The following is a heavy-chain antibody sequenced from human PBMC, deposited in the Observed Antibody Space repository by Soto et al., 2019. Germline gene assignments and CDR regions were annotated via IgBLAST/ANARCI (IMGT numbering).Heavy chain of an antibody. D-gene: IGHD5-18*01. J-gene: IGHJ4*02. V-gene: IGHV4-59*01. CDR1: GGSIRSYY. Sequence: LSETLSLTCTVSGGSIRSYYWSWIRQPPGKGLEWIGYIYYSGSTDYNPSLKSRVTISVDTSKNQFSLKLRSVTAADTAVYYCARDSYNFDDWGQGILVTVPS. CDR3: ARDSYNFDD. CDR2: IYYSGST.